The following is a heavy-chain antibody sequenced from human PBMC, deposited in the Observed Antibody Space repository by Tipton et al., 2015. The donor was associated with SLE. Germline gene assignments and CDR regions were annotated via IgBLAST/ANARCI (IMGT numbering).Heavy chain of an antibody. Sequence: TLSLTCTVSGGSISSHYWSWIRQPPGKGLEWIGYIYHSGSTYYNPSLKSRVTISVDRSKNQFSLKLSSVTAADTAVYYCARVTELLWFGEARGWFDPWGQGTLVTVSS. V-gene: IGHV4-59*11. CDR2: IYHSGST. CDR3: ARVTELLWFGEARGWFDP. CDR1: GGSISSHY. D-gene: IGHD3-10*01. J-gene: IGHJ5*02.